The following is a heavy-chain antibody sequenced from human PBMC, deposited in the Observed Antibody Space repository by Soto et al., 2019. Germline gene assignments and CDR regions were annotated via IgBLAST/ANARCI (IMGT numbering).Heavy chain of an antibody. J-gene: IGHJ4*02. V-gene: IGHV3-30-3*01. D-gene: IGHD5-18*01. CDR1: GFTFITYP. CDR2: ISYDGNNK. CDR3: ARWNVQHDSYGYF. Sequence: GGSLRLSCAASGFTFITYPMHWVRQAPGKGLEWMALISYDGNNKYYADSVKGRFTISRDNSKNTLYLQMNSLRAEDTAVYYCARWNVQHDSYGYFWGQGTLVTVSS.